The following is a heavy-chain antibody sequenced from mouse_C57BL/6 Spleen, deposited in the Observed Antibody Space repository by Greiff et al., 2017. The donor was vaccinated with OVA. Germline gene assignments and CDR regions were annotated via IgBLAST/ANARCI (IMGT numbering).Heavy chain of an antibody. CDR3: AREEEGAMDY. CDR1: GYALSSSW. V-gene: IGHV1-82*01. CDR2: IYPGDGDT. J-gene: IGHJ4*01. Sequence: QVQLQQSGPELVKPGASVKISCKASGYALSSSWMNWVKQRPGKGLEWIGRIYPGDGDTNYNGKFKGKATLTADKSSSTAYMQLSSLTSEDSAVYFCAREEEGAMDYWGQGTSVTVSS.